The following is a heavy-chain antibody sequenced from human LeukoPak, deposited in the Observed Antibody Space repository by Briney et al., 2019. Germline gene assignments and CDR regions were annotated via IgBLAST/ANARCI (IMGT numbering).Heavy chain of an antibody. CDR2: ITSSNDYV. CDR3: AREFKSGYGMWA. CDR1: GFTFISFS. J-gene: IGHJ5*02. V-gene: IGHV3-21*01. D-gene: IGHD4-17*01. Sequence: GGSLRLSCTASGFTFISFSWNGVPQAPGKGLEWVSSITSSNDYVYYAASVQGRFTISRDNAENSLHLHMNSLRADDTAVYYCAREFKSGYGMWAWGQGTLVTVSS.